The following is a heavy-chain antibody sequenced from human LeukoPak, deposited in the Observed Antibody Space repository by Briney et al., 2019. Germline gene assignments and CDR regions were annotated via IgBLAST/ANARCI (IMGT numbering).Heavy chain of an antibody. Sequence: GESLKISCKGSGSSFTSYWISWVRQMPGKGLEWMGRIDPSDSYTNYSPSFQGHVTISADRSISTAYLQWSSLKASDTAMYYCARILYGDYAVDYWGQGTLVTVSS. V-gene: IGHV5-10-1*01. J-gene: IGHJ4*02. CDR1: GSSFTSYW. CDR2: IDPSDSYT. CDR3: ARILYGDYAVDY. D-gene: IGHD4-17*01.